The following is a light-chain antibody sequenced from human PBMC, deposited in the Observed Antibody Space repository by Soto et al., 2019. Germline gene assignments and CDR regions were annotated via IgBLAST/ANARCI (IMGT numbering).Light chain of an antibody. J-gene: IGKJ3*01. V-gene: IGKV1-33*01. Sequence: DLQMTQSPSSLSASIGDRVILTCQASQDIANSLNWYQQKPGKAPNLLIYDASHLETGVPSRISGSGSGTYFTLTISNLQPEDIATYYCQKHDGVPQFGPGTKVDF. CDR1: QDIANS. CDR2: DAS. CDR3: QKHDGVPQ.